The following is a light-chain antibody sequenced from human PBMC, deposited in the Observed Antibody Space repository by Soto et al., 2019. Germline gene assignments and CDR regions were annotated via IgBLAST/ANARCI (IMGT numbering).Light chain of an antibody. V-gene: IGLV2-14*01. Sequence: QSALTQPASVSGSPGQSITISCTGNSSDVGGYNYVSWYQQHPGKAPKIMIYDVSNRPSGVSNRFSGSKSGNTASLTISGLQAEDEADYYCSSYTSSSPYVFGTGTKLTVL. CDR1: SSDVGGYNY. J-gene: IGLJ1*01. CDR3: SSYTSSSPYV. CDR2: DVS.